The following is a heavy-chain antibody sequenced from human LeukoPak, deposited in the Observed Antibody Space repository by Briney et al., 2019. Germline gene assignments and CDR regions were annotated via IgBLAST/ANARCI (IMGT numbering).Heavy chain of an antibody. CDR2: ISGSGGST. J-gene: IGHJ4*02. CDR1: GFTFSSYA. V-gene: IGHV3-23*01. D-gene: IGHD5-24*01. Sequence: GGSLRLSCAASGFTFSSYAMSWVRQAPGKGLEWVSAISGSGGSTYYADSVKGRFTISRDNSKNTLYLQMNSLGAEDTAVYYCAKDGMATISHYFDYWGQGTLATVSS. CDR3: AKDGMATISHYFDY.